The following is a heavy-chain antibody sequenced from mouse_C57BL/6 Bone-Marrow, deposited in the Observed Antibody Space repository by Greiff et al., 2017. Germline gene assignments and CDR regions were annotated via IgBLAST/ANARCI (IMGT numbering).Heavy chain of an antibody. Sequence: VQLQQSGAELARPGASVKLSCKASGYTFTSYGISWVKQRTGQGLEWIGEIYPRSGNTYYNEKFKGKATLTADKSSSTAYMELRSLTSEDSAVYFCARDGYDYVWFAYWGQVALVTVSA. J-gene: IGHJ3*01. CDR2: IYPRSGNT. CDR1: GYTFTSYG. CDR3: ARDGYDYVWFAY. V-gene: IGHV1-81*01. D-gene: IGHD2-4*01.